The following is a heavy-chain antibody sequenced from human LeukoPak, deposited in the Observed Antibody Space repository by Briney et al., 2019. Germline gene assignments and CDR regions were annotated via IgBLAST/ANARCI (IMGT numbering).Heavy chain of an antibody. V-gene: IGHV1-24*01. CDR3: ARRSRIVVVPAAKDGDY. D-gene: IGHD2-2*01. CDR2: FDPEDGET. Sequence: ASVKVSCKVSGYTLTELSMHWVRQAPGKGLEWMGGFDPEDGETIYAQKFQGRVTMTRDTSTSTVYMELSSLRSEDTAVYYCARRSRIVVVPAAKDGDYWGQGTLVTVSS. J-gene: IGHJ4*02. CDR1: GYTLTELS.